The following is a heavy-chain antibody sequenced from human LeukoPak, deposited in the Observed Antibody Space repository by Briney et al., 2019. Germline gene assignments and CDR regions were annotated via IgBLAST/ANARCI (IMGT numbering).Heavy chain of an antibody. CDR3: ARESQGYCGSTSCYALGAFDI. D-gene: IGHD2-2*01. CDR2: ISSSSSSI. CDR1: GLTFRSYT. J-gene: IGHJ3*02. V-gene: IGHV3-21*01. Sequence: PGGSLRLSWAASGLTFRSYTTSAGPQAPRERLEWVSGISSSSSSIYYAESVKGRFNISRDNAKNSLYLQMTSLRVEDTAVYYCARESQGYCGSTSCYALGAFDIWGQGTMVTVS.